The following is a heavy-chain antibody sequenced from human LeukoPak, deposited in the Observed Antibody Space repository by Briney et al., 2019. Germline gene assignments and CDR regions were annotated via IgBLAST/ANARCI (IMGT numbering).Heavy chain of an antibody. Sequence: SETLSLTCTVSGGSISSHYWSWIRQPPGKGLEWIGYIYYSGSTNYNPSLKSRVTISVDTSKNQFSLKLSSVTAADTAVYYRARAHDGYGDYFDYWGQGTLVTVSS. V-gene: IGHV4-59*11. CDR2: IYYSGST. D-gene: IGHD4-17*01. J-gene: IGHJ4*02. CDR1: GGSISSHY. CDR3: ARAHDGYGDYFDY.